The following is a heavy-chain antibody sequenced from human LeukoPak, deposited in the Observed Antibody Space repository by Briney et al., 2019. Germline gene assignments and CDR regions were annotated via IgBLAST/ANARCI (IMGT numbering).Heavy chain of an antibody. J-gene: IGHJ4*02. Sequence: GGSLRLSCAASGFTISTYGMSWVRQAPGKGLEWVSSISGGTTYYADSVKGRFTISRDNSKNTVSLQMNSLRAEDKAVYYCAKSVYHSGNYWGQGTLVTVSS. D-gene: IGHD3-10*01. V-gene: IGHV3-23*01. CDR2: ISGGTT. CDR1: GFTISTYG. CDR3: AKSVYHSGNY.